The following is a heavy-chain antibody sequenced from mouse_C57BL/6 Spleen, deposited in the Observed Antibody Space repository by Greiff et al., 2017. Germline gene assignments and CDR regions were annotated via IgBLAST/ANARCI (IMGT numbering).Heavy chain of an antibody. D-gene: IGHD1-1*01. CDR2: INPSSGYT. J-gene: IGHJ1*03. V-gene: IGHV1-4*01. CDR3: LLLLRDFDV. CDR1: GYTFTSYT. Sequence: QVQLQQSGAELARPGASVKMSCKASGYTFTSYTMHWVKQRPGQGLEWIGYINPSSGYTKYNQKFKDKATLTADKSSSTAYMQLSSLTSEDSAVYYCLLLLRDFDVWGTGTTDTVSS.